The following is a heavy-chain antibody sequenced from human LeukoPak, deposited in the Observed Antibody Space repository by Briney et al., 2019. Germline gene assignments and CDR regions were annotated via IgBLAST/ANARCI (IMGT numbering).Heavy chain of an antibody. Sequence: GGSLRLSCAASGFTFSSYAMHWVRQAPGKGLEWVAVISYDGSNKYYADSVKGRFTISRDNSKNTLYLQMNSLRAEDTAVYYCAKGRDYYDSSGGIDYWGQGTLVTVSS. V-gene: IGHV3-30*04. J-gene: IGHJ4*02. CDR2: ISYDGSNK. CDR3: AKGRDYYDSSGGIDY. CDR1: GFTFSSYA. D-gene: IGHD3-22*01.